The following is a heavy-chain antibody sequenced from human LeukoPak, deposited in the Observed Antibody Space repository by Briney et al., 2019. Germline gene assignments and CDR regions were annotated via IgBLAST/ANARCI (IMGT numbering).Heavy chain of an antibody. CDR1: GFTVSSNY. D-gene: IGHD5-18*01. CDR2: IYSGGST. J-gene: IGHJ4*02. Sequence: GGSLRLSCAASGFTVSSNYMSWVRQAPGKGLEWVSVIYSGGSTYYADSVKGRFTISRDNSKNTLYLQMNSLRAEDTAVYYCARDEDTATVTDGYWGQGTLVTVSS. CDR3: ARDEDTATVTDGY. V-gene: IGHV3-66*01.